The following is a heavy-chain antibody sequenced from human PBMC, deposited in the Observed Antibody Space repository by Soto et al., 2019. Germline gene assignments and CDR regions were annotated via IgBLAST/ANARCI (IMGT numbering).Heavy chain of an antibody. CDR1: GFIVDDYA. CDR3: AKDIGSSWYVSRHFQH. CDR2: ISWNSGSI. D-gene: IGHD6-13*01. J-gene: IGHJ1*01. V-gene: IGHV3-9*01. Sequence: PGGCVRLSCVASGFIVDDYAMHWVRQAPGKGLEWVSGISWNSGSIGYADSVKGRFTISRDNAKNSLYLQMNSLRAEDTALYYCAKDIGSSWYVSRHFQHWGQGTLVTVSS.